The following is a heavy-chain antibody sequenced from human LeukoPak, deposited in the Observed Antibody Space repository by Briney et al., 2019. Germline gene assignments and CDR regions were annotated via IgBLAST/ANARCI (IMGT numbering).Heavy chain of an antibody. Sequence: SETLSLTCTVSGGSISSSGYYWGWIRQPPGQGLEWIGSIYYSGSTYYNPSLKSRVTVSVDTSRNQFSLKVNSATAADTAVYYCASHPLYAAMVRGLEYWGQGILVTVSS. CDR3: ASHPLYAAMVRGLEY. V-gene: IGHV4-39*01. CDR1: GGSISSSGYY. D-gene: IGHD3-10*01. J-gene: IGHJ4*02. CDR2: IYYSGST.